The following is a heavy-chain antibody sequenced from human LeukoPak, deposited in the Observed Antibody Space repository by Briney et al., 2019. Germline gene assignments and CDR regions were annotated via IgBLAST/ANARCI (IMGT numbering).Heavy chain of an antibody. CDR1: GFSFSTYS. J-gene: IGHJ6*03. V-gene: IGHV3-23*01. CDR3: VKDEVAVAARQPYYYMDV. Sequence: GGSLRLSCAASGFSFSTYSMSWVRQAPGKGLEWVSVISDTGATTFYADSVKGRFTISRDNSKNTLYLQMSSLRVEDTAVYYCVKDEVAVAARQPYYYMDVWGRGTTVTVSS. CDR2: ISDTGATT. D-gene: IGHD6-19*01.